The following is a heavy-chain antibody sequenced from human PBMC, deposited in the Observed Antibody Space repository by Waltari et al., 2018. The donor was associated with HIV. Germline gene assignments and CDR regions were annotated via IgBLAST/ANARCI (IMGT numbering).Heavy chain of an antibody. Sequence: QVYLQQSGPEMVKPSETLTLDCVISGDSVSTDSAAWNWVRQSPSRGLEWLGRTYLRSKWHEDYAASVKGRIAIDADSAENRFTLHLNHVTPEDTAVYFCVRDAFGLDYWGQGILVTVSS. D-gene: IGHD3-16*01. J-gene: IGHJ4*02. CDR2: TYLRSKWHE. CDR3: VRDAFGLDY. V-gene: IGHV6-1*01. CDR1: GDSVSTDSAA.